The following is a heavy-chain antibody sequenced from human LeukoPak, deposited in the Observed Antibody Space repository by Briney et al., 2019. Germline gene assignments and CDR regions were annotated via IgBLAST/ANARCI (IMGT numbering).Heavy chain of an antibody. Sequence: SEILSLTCTVSGGSISSSSYYWGWIRQPPGKGLEWIGSIYYSGSTYYNPSLKSRVTISVDTSKNQFSLKLSSVTAADTAVYYCARGIPGLREWFDPWGQGTLVTVSS. J-gene: IGHJ5*02. D-gene: IGHD5-18*01. CDR1: GGSISSSSYY. CDR2: IYYSGST. V-gene: IGHV4-39*01. CDR3: ARGIPGLREWFDP.